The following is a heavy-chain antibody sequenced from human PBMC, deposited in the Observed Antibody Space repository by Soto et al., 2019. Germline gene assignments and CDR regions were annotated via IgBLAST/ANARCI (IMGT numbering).Heavy chain of an antibody. D-gene: IGHD2-8*01. V-gene: IGHV1-18*01. CDR2: ISAYNGNT. J-gene: IGHJ4*02. CDR3: ARDSELLGYCTNGVCPIDY. CDR1: GYTFTSYG. Sequence: ASVKVSCKASGYTFTSYGISWVRQAPGQGLEWMGWISAYNGNTNYAQKLHGRVTMTTDTSTSTAYMELRSLRSDDTAVYYCARDSELLGYCTNGVCPIDYWGQGTLVTVSS.